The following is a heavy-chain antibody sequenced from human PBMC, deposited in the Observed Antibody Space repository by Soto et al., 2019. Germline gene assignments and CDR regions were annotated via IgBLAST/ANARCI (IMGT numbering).Heavy chain of an antibody. Sequence: QVQLVESGGGVVQPGRSLRLSCVASGFTFSSYGMHWVRQAPGKGLEWVAVISYDGRNKYYAESVKGRLTISRDNSKNTVYLQMNSLRGEDTAVYYCAKGQHCSSTSCYFYHYGMDVWGQGTTVAVSS. J-gene: IGHJ6*02. D-gene: IGHD2-2*01. CDR2: ISYDGRNK. CDR3: AKGQHCSSTSCYFYHYGMDV. CDR1: GFTFSSYG. V-gene: IGHV3-30*18.